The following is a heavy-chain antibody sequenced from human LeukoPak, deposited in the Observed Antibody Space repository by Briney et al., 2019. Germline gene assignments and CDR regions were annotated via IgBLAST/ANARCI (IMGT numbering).Heavy chain of an antibody. J-gene: IGHJ5*02. CDR2: INSDGGGA. CDR1: GITFGNNW. V-gene: IGHV3-74*01. CDR3: ARDVPHNWFDT. Sequence: GGSLRLSCAASGITFGNNWMHWVRQGPGKGLVWISRINSDGGGAIYADSVKGRFTVSRDNAKNTLYLQMNNLRAEDTAVYYCARDVPHNWFDTWGQGTLVTVSS.